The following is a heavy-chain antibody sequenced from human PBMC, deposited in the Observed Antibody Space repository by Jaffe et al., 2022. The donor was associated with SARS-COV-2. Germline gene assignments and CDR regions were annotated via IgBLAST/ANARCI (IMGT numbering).Heavy chain of an antibody. J-gene: IGHJ4*02. V-gene: IGHV4-39*01. D-gene: IGHD2-21*02. CDR3: ARLVISGGDPIDC. CDR2: IYYSWSG. Sequence: QVQLQESGPGLVRPSETLSLTCSVSGGSISGSHYYWGWFRQPPGKGLEWIGSIYYSWSGDYSPSLKSRVTISVDTSKNQFSLKLTTVTAEDTAVYYCARLVISGGDPIDCWGRGTLVTVSS. CDR1: GGSISGSHYY.